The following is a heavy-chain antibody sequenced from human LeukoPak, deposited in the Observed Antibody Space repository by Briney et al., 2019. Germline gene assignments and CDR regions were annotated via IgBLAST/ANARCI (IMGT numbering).Heavy chain of an antibody. V-gene: IGHV3-48*01. D-gene: IGHD3-9*01. J-gene: IGHJ6*03. Sequence: PGGSLRLSCAASGFTFRSYSMNWVRQAPGKGLEWLSYISSGSGTIYYADSVKGRFTISRDSAKNLLYLQMNRLRAEDTAVYYCAREFVLRYFEGYMDVWGKGTTVTVSS. CDR2: ISSGSGTI. CDR1: GFTFRSYS. CDR3: AREFVLRYFEGYMDV.